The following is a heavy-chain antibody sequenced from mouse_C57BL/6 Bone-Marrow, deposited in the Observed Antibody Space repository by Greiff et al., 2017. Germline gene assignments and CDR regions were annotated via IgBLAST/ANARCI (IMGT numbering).Heavy chain of an antibody. CDR2: INPGSGGT. CDR3: AREGKAAQAYYFDY. V-gene: IGHV1-54*01. Sequence: VQLQESGAELVRPGTSVKVSCKASGYAFTNYLIEWVKQRPGQGLEWIGVINPGSGGTNYNEKFKGKATLTADKSSSIAYMQLSSLTSEDSAVYFCAREGKAAQAYYFDYWGQGTTLTVSS. J-gene: IGHJ2*01. CDR1: GYAFTNYL. D-gene: IGHD3-2*02.